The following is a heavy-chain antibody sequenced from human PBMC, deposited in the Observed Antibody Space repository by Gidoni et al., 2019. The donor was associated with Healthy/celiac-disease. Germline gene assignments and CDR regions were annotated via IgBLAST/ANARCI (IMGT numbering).Heavy chain of an antibody. CDR1: GYSFTSYW. D-gene: IGHD2-21*02. V-gene: IGHV5-51*01. CDR3: ARIGDHVRRYFDY. Sequence: EVQLVQSGAEGKKPGESLKISGKGSGYSFTSYWFGWVRQMPGKGLEWMGISYPGDSDTRYSPSFQGQVTISADKSISTAYLQWSNLKASDTAMYYCARIGDHVRRYFDYWGQGTLVTVSS. J-gene: IGHJ4*02. CDR2: SYPGDSDT.